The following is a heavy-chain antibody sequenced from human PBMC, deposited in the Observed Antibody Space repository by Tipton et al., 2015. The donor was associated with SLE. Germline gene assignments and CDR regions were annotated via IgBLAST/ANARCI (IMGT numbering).Heavy chain of an antibody. CDR3: ARDGGPAAIAPYYYYMDV. CDR1: GFTFSSYA. Sequence: GSLRLSCAASGFTFSSYAMSWVRQAPGKGLEWVSAISGSGGSTYYADSVKGRFTISRDNSKNTLYLQMNSLRAEDTAVYYCARDGGPAAIAPYYYYMDVWGKGTTVTVSS. D-gene: IGHD2-2*02. CDR2: ISGSGGST. V-gene: IGHV3-23*01. J-gene: IGHJ6*03.